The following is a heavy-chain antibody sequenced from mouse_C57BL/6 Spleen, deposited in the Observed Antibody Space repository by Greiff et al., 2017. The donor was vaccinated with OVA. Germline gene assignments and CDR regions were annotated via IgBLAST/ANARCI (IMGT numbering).Heavy chain of an antibody. CDR3: TTGAYGSSPLYYAMDY. V-gene: IGHV14-4*01. D-gene: IGHD1-1*01. CDR2: IDPENGDT. CDR1: GFNIKDDY. J-gene: IGHJ4*01. Sequence: EVKLQESGAELVRPGASVKLSCTASGFNIKDDYMHWVKQRPEQGLEWIGWIDPENGDTEYASKFQSKATITADTSSNTAYLQLSSLTSEDTAVYYCTTGAYGSSPLYYAMDYWGQGTSVTVSS.